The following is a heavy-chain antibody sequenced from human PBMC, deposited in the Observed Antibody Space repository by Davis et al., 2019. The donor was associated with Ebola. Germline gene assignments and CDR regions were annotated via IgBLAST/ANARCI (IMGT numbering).Heavy chain of an antibody. J-gene: IGHJ6*02. Sequence: PSETLSLTCTVSGGSISSGSYYWSWIRQPAGKGLEWIGHIYTSGSTNYNPSLKSRVTISVDTSKNQFSLKLSSVTAADTAVYYCARDQGYSSSWYPYYYYGMDVWGQGTTVTVSS. D-gene: IGHD6-13*01. CDR3: ARDQGYSSSWYPYYYYGMDV. CDR1: GGSISSGSYY. V-gene: IGHV4-61*09. CDR2: IYTSGST.